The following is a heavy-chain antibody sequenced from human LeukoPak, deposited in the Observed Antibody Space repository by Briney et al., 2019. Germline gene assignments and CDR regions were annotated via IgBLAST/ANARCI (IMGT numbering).Heavy chain of an antibody. CDR3: ARTFYDSSGYAYYYYYYMDV. CDR1: GYTFTSYA. CDR2: INTNTGNP. D-gene: IGHD3-22*01. V-gene: IGHV7-4-1*02. J-gene: IGHJ6*03. Sequence: ASVKVSCKASGYTFTSYAMNWVRQAPGQGLEWMGWINTNTGNPTYAQGSTGRFVFSLDTSVSTAYLQISSLKAEDTAVYYCARTFYDSSGYAYYYYYYMDVWGKGTTVTVSS.